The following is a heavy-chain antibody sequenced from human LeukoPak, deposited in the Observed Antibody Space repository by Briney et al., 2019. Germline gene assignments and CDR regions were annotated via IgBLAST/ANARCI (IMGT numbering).Heavy chain of an antibody. CDR2: ISYDGSNK. V-gene: IGHV3-30-3*01. J-gene: IGHJ4*02. CDR1: GFTFSDYY. D-gene: IGHD2-2*01. Sequence: GGSLRLSCAASGFTFSDYYMSWIRQAPGKGLEWVAVISYDGSNKYYADSVKGRFTISRDNSKNTLYLQMNSLRAEDTAVYYCARGIVVVPAAEFDYWGQGTLVTVSS. CDR3: ARGIVVVPAAEFDY.